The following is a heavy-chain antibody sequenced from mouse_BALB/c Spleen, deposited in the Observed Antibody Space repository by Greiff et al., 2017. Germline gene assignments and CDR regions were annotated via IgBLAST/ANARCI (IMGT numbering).Heavy chain of an antibody. D-gene: IGHD1-1*01. Sequence: QVHVKQSGPGLVQPSQSLSITCTVSGFSLTSYGVHWVRQSPGKGLEWLGVIWSGGSTDYNAAFISRLSISKDNSKSQVFFKMNSLQANDTAIYYCASQITYAMDYWGEGTSVTVSS. V-gene: IGHV2-2*02. J-gene: IGHJ4*01. CDR3: ASQITYAMDY. CDR2: IWSGGST. CDR1: GFSLTSYG.